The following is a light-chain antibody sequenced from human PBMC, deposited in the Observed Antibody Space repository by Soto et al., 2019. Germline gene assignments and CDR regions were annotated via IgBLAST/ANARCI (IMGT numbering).Light chain of an antibody. J-gene: IGLJ3*02. CDR2: QDS. CDR1: KLGDKY. V-gene: IGLV3-1*01. CDR3: QAWDSNGV. Sequence: SYELTQPPSVSVSPGQTASITCSGDKLGDKYVCWYQQKPGQSPVLVIYQDSKRPSGIPERFSGSNSGNTATLTISGTQAMDEADYYCQAWDSNGVFGGGTKVTVL.